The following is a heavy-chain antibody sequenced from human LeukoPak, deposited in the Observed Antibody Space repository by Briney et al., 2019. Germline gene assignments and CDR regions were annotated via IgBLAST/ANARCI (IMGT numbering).Heavy chain of an antibody. CDR3: ASGYSSSGANWFDP. D-gene: IGHD6-6*01. Sequence: SETLSLICAVYGGSFSGYYWSWIRQPPGKGLEWIGEINHSGSTNYNPSLKSRVTISVDTSKNQFSLKLSSVTAADTAVYYCASGYSSSGANWFDPWGQGTLVTVSS. CDR2: INHSGST. CDR1: GGSFSGYY. J-gene: IGHJ5*02. V-gene: IGHV4-34*01.